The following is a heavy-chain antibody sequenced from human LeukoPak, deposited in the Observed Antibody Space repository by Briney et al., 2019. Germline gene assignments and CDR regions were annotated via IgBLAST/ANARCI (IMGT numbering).Heavy chain of an antibody. CDR2: IYYSGST. Sequence: SESLSLTCTVSGGSISRSRDYWGWIRQPPGKGLEWIGSIYYSGSTNYNSSLKSRVTISVDTSKNQFSLKLTSVTAADTAVYYCARETSQKGAHYMDVWGKGTTVTISS. CDR3: ARETSQKGAHYMDV. V-gene: IGHV4-39*07. J-gene: IGHJ6*03. D-gene: IGHD3-16*01. CDR1: GGSISRSRDY.